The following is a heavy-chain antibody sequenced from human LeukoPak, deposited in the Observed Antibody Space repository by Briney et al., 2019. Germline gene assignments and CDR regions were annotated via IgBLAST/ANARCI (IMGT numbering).Heavy chain of an antibody. V-gene: IGHV1-2*02. Sequence: GSVKVSCKASGYTFTGYYIHWVRQAPGQGLEWMGWITLNSGETHYAQKFQGRVTMTGDTSISTAYIELSRLRSDDTAMYYCARGSTVGATESLGFDYWGQGNPVTV. CDR2: ITLNSGET. CDR3: ARGSTVGATESLGFDY. CDR1: GYTFTGYY. J-gene: IGHJ4*02. D-gene: IGHD1-26*01.